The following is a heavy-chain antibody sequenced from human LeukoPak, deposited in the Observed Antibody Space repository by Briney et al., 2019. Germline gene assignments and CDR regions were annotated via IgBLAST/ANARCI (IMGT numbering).Heavy chain of an antibody. V-gene: IGHV4-38-2*02. Sequence: SETLSLTCTVSGYSISSGYYWGWIRQPPGKGLEWIGSIYHSGSTYYNPSLKSRVTISVDTSKNQFSLKLSSVTAADTAVYYCARGLAPGWGYYHYYMDVWGKGTTVTISS. CDR3: ARGLAPGWGYYHYYMDV. D-gene: IGHD6-19*01. CDR2: IYHSGST. CDR1: GYSISSGYY. J-gene: IGHJ6*03.